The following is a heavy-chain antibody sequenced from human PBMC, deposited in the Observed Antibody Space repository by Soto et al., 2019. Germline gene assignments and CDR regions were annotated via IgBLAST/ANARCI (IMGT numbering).Heavy chain of an antibody. CDR1: GFTFSSYA. D-gene: IGHD4-17*01. CDR3: ATDGDSYYFDY. V-gene: IGHV3-30-3*01. CDR2: ISYDGSNK. J-gene: IGHJ4*02. Sequence: GGSLRLSCAASGFTFSSYAMHWVRQAPGKGLEWVAVISYDGSNKYYADSVKGRFTISRDNSKNTLYLQMNSLRAEDTAVYYCATDGDSYYFDYWGQGTLVTVSS.